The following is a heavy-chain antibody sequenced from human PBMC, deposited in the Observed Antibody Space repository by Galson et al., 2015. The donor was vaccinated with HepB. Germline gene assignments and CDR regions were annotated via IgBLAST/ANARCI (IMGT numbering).Heavy chain of an antibody. CDR1: GFAFKFYS. CDR2: MTSDMRTI. V-gene: IGHV3-48*04. D-gene: IGHD2-2*01. CDR3: ARSVEGAFDS. J-gene: IGHJ4*02. Sequence: SLRLSCAASGFAFKFYSMNWVRQAPGRGLEWVSYMTSDMRTIKYADSVKGRFTISRVNVKSLVYLHMNSLGVEDTAHYFCARSVEGAFDSWGQGTLVIVSA.